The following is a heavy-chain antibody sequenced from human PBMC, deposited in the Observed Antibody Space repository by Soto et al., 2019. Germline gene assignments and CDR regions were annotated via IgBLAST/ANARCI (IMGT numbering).Heavy chain of an antibody. Sequence: QVQLVQSGAEWKKLGASVKVSCKASGYTFTSYGISWVRQAPGRGLDWMGRISAYNGNTNYAQKLQGRVTMTTDTSASTAYMELRSLRSEDTAVYYCARAPNHFDWWGQGTMVTVSS. D-gene: IGHD7-27*01. V-gene: IGHV1-18*01. CDR2: ISAYNGNT. CDR1: GYTFTSYG. J-gene: IGHJ4*02. CDR3: ARAPNHFDW.